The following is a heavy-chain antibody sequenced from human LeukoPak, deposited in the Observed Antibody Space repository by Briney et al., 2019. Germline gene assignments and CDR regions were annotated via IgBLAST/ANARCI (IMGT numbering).Heavy chain of an antibody. CDR1: GFTFSDYY. CDR3: ARNKEQWLAYYYYYMDI. D-gene: IGHD6-19*01. Sequence: GGSLRLSCAASGFTFSDYYMSWIRQAPGKGLEWVSYISSSGSTIYYADSVKGRFTISRDNAKNSLYLQMNSLRGEDTAVYYCARNKEQWLAYYYYYMDIWGKGTTVTVSS. CDR2: ISSSGSTI. V-gene: IGHV3-11*01. J-gene: IGHJ6*03.